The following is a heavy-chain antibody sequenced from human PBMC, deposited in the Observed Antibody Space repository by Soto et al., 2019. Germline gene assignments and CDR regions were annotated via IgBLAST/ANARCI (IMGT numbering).Heavy chain of an antibody. Sequence: QLQLQESGSGLVKPSQTLSLTCAVSGGSISRGGYSCNWIRQPPGKGLEWIGYIYNSGSTYYNPSLKSRVTISVDRSKNQFSLKLSSVTAADTAVYYCARGMTTVTTFAYWGQGTLVTVSS. CDR1: GGSISRGGYS. V-gene: IGHV4-30-2*01. J-gene: IGHJ4*02. CDR2: IYNSGST. D-gene: IGHD4-17*01. CDR3: ARGMTTVTTFAY.